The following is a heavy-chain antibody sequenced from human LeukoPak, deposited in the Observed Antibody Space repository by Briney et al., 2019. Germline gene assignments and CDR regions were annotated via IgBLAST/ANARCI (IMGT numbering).Heavy chain of an antibody. D-gene: IGHD6-19*01. CDR2: MYKSGST. J-gene: IGHJ6*02. CDR3: ARLSIAVAGTPDNYYYYGMDV. CDR1: GGPISIRGYF. Sequence: SQPLSLMCTVSGGPISIRGYFWSRVRPDPGKGVGGIGYMYKSGSTYYNPSLKCRFTISVDTSKNQFSLKLSSVTAADTAVYYCARLSIAVAGTPDNYYYYGMDVWGQGTTVTVSS. V-gene: IGHV4-31*03.